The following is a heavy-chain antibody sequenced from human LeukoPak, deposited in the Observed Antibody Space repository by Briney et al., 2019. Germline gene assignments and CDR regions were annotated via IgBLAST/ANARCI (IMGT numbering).Heavy chain of an antibody. CDR1: GYTFTNYY. Sequence: ASVKVSCKASGYTFTNYYMHWVRQAPGQGLEWMGLINPSGGSTSYAEKFQGRVIMTRDMSTTTDYMELSSLRSEDTAVYYCARDNSIGGRGWWSDPWGQGTLVTVSP. D-gene: IGHD4-23*01. CDR3: ARDNSIGGRGWWSDP. J-gene: IGHJ5*02. CDR2: INPSGGST. V-gene: IGHV1-46*01.